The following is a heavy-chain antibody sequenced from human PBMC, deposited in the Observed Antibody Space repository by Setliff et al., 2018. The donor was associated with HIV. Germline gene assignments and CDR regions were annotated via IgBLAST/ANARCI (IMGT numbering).Heavy chain of an antibody. CDR3: ARAPPGIQNDAFDV. CDR2: IYTNGYT. Sequence: PSETLSLTCSVSGGSISSGSYYWTWIRQPAGKGPECIGHIYTNGYTNYNPSLKSRVTISVDTSKNQFSLRLTSGTAADTAVYYCARAPPGIQNDAFDVWGQGTMVTVSS. J-gene: IGHJ3*01. CDR1: GGSISSGSYY. V-gene: IGHV4-61*09.